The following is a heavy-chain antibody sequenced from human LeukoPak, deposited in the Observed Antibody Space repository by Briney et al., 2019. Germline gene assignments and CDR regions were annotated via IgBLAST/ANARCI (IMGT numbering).Heavy chain of an antibody. J-gene: IGHJ4*02. V-gene: IGHV1-2*02. Sequence: GASXKVSCKASGYTFTCYYRHWVGQAPGQGREWMGWINPKSGGTNYAQKVQGRVTMTRDTSINKAYMELSRLRSDDTAVYYCARDAGYCSSTTCSADFDYWGQGTLVTVSS. D-gene: IGHD2-2*01. CDR2: INPKSGGT. CDR3: ARDAGYCSSTTCSADFDY. CDR1: GYTFTCYY.